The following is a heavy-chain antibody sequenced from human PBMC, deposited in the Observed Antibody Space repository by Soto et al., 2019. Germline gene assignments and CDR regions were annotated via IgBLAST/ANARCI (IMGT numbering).Heavy chain of an antibody. CDR2: INAGNGNT. CDR3: ARGDRSSWYSLDY. D-gene: IGHD6-13*01. Sequence: ASVKVSCKASGYTFTSHAMHWVRQAPGQRLEWMGWINAGNGNTKYSQKFQGRVTITRDTSASTAYMELSSLRSEDTAVYYCARGDRSSWYSLDYWGQGTLVTVSS. V-gene: IGHV1-3*01. J-gene: IGHJ4*02. CDR1: GYTFTSHA.